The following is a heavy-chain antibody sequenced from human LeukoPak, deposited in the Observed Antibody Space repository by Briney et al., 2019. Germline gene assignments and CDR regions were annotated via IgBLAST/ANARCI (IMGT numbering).Heavy chain of an antibody. CDR2: IYYSGST. D-gene: IGHD6-13*01. Sequence: PSETLSLTCTVSGDSISSGGYCWSWIRQHPGKGLEWIGYIYYSGSTYYNPSLKSRVTISVDTSKNQFSLKLSSVTAADTAMYYCARDSSPDAFDVWGQGTMVTVSS. CDR1: GDSISSGGYC. CDR3: ARDSSPDAFDV. J-gene: IGHJ3*01. V-gene: IGHV4-31*03.